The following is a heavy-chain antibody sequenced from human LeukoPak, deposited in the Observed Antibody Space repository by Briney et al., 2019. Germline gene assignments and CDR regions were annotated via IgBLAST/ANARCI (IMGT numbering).Heavy chain of an antibody. D-gene: IGHD3-22*01. V-gene: IGHV1-69*01. Sequence: SVKVSCKASGGTFSRYAISWVRQAPGQGLEWMGGIIPIFGTANYAQKFQGRVTITADESTSTAYMEVSSLRSEDTAVYYCARAAEYDSSGYPEYDAFDIWGQGTMVTVSS. CDR1: GGTFSRYA. CDR3: ARAAEYDSSGYPEYDAFDI. J-gene: IGHJ3*02. CDR2: IIPIFGTA.